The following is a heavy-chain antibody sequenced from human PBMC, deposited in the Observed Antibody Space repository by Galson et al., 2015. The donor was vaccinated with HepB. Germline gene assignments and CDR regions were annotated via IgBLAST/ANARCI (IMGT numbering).Heavy chain of an antibody. Sequence: SLRLSCAASGFTFSNAWMSWVRQAPGKGLEWVGRIKSKTDGGTTDYAAPVKGRFTISRDDSKNTLYLQMNSLKTEDTAVYYCTTDRYDSSGYFRGTFDYWGQGTLVTVSS. J-gene: IGHJ4*02. CDR1: GFTFSNAW. V-gene: IGHV3-15*01. CDR3: TTDRYDSSGYFRGTFDY. D-gene: IGHD3-22*01. CDR2: IKSKTDGGTT.